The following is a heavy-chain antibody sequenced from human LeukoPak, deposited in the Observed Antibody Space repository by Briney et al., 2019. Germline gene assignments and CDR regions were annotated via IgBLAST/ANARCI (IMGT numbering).Heavy chain of an antibody. V-gene: IGHV3-48*04. Sequence: TGGSLRLSCAAPGFTFSSYSMNWVRQAPGKGLEWVSYISSSSSTIYYADSVKGRFTISRDNAKNSLYLQMNSLRAEDTAVYYCARLRRGGGDYYYYYYMDVWGKGTTVTVSS. CDR3: ARLRRGGGDYYYYYYMDV. CDR2: ISSSSSTI. CDR1: GFTFSSYS. D-gene: IGHD4-23*01. J-gene: IGHJ6*03.